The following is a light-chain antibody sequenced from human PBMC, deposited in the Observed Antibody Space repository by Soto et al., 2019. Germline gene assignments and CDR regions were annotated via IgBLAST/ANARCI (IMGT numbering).Light chain of an antibody. J-gene: IGLJ2*01. V-gene: IGLV2-23*02. Sequence: QPVLTQPASVSGSPGQSITISCTGTSSDVGSYNLVSWYQQHPGKAPKLMIYEVSKRPSGVSNRFSGSKSGNTASLTISGLQAEDEADYYCCSYAGSSTLVVFGGGTKLTVL. CDR2: EVS. CDR3: CSYAGSSTLVV. CDR1: SSDVGSYNL.